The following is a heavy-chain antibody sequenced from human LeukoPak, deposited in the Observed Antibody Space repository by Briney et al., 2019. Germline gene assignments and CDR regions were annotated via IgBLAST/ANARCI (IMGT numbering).Heavy chain of an antibody. Sequence: SETLSLTCTVSGGSLSSYYWSWIRQPPGKGLEWIGYIYYSGSTNYNPSLKSRVTISVDTSKNQFSLKLSSVTAADTAVYYCARDGRYGDYVDYWGQGTLVTVSS. D-gene: IGHD4-17*01. CDR1: GGSLSSYY. J-gene: IGHJ4*02. V-gene: IGHV4-59*01. CDR3: ARDGRYGDYVDY. CDR2: IYYSGST.